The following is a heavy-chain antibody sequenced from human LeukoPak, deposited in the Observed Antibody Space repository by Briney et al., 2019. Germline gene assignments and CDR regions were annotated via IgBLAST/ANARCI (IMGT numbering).Heavy chain of an antibody. Sequence: SETLSLTCAVYGGYFSGYYWSWIRQPPGKGLEWIGEINHSGSTNYNPSLKSRVTISVDTSKNQFSLKLSSVTAADTAVYYCARSSTSCYIGPWGQGTLVTVSS. CDR1: GGYFSGYY. CDR3: ARSSTSCYIGP. CDR2: INHSGST. V-gene: IGHV4-34*01. D-gene: IGHD2-2*02. J-gene: IGHJ5*02.